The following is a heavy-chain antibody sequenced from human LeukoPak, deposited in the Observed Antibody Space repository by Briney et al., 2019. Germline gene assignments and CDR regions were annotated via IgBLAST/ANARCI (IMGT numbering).Heavy chain of an antibody. D-gene: IGHD3-22*01. Sequence: ASVKVSCKASGYTFTSYYMHWVRQAPGQGLEWMGIINPSGGSTSYAQKFQGRVTMTRDTSTSTVYMELSSLRSEVTAVYYCAREHYYDSSGYLIFDYWGQGTLVTVSS. CDR1: GYTFTSYY. CDR2: INPSGGST. CDR3: AREHYYDSSGYLIFDY. J-gene: IGHJ4*02. V-gene: IGHV1-46*01.